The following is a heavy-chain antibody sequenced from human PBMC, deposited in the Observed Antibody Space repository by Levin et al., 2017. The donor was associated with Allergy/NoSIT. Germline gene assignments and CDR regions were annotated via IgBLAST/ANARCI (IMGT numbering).Heavy chain of an antibody. D-gene: IGHD3-22*01. CDR1: GFTFSSYA. V-gene: IGHV3-30*04. J-gene: IGHJ3*02. Sequence: GGSLRLSCAASGFTFSSYAMHWVRQAPGKGLEWVAVISYDGSNKYYADSVKGRFTISRDNSKNTLYLQMNSLRAEDTAVYYCARDPFAIVVVTNDAFDIWGQGTMVTVSS. CDR2: ISYDGSNK. CDR3: ARDPFAIVVVTNDAFDI.